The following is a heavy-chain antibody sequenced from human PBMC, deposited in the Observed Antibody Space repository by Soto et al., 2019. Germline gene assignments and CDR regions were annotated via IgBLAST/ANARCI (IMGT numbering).Heavy chain of an antibody. D-gene: IGHD4-17*01. CDR3: ARARRSYGDYDY. CDR2: IYYSGST. Sequence: SETLSLTCAVYGGSFSGYYWSWIRQPPGKGLEWIGYIYYSGSTNYNPSLKSRVTISVDTSKNQFSLKLSSVTAADTAVYYCARARRSYGDYDYWGQGTLVTVSS. V-gene: IGHV4-59*01. CDR1: GGSFSGYY. J-gene: IGHJ4*02.